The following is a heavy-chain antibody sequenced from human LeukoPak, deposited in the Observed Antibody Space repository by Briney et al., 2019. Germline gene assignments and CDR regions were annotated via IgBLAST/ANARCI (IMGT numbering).Heavy chain of an antibody. J-gene: IGHJ6*03. CDR1: GFTFSQYW. CDR3: ARDGITGTGYYYYMDV. Sequence: GGSLRLSCAASGFTFSQYWMSWVRQAPGKGLEWVANIKHDGSEKQDGSEKNYVDSVKGRFTISRDNAKNSLYLQMNSLRAEDTAVYYCARDGITGTGYYYYMDVWGKGTTVTVSS. D-gene: IGHD1-20*01. V-gene: IGHV3-7*01. CDR2: IKHDGSEKQDGSEK.